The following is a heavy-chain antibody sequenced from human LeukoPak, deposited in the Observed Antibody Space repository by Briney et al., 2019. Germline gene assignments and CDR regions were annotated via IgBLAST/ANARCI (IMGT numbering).Heavy chain of an antibody. V-gene: IGHV4-4*09. J-gene: IGHJ4*02. CDR1: GGSISSYY. Sequence: SETLSLTCTVSGGSISSYYWSWIRQPPGKGLEWIGYIYTSGSTNYNPSLKSRVTISVDTSKNQFSLKLSSVTAADTAVYYCARHHTPHYYDSSGYQNYFDYWGQGTLVTVSS. D-gene: IGHD3-22*01. CDR2: IYTSGST. CDR3: ARHHTPHYYDSSGYQNYFDY.